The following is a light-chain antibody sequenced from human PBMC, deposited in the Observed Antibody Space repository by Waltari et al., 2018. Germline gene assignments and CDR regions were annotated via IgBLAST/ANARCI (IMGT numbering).Light chain of an antibody. CDR3: NSFTDSVTWV. CDR2: DVN. V-gene: IGLV2-14*03. Sequence: QSALTQPASVSGSPGESITISCTGTSSDVGGHNHVSWYQHHPGKAPKHMIHDVNKRPSGVSHRFAGTKSGDTASLTISGLQAEDEADYYCNSFTDSVTWVFGGGTKLTVL. J-gene: IGLJ3*02. CDR1: SSDVGGHNH.